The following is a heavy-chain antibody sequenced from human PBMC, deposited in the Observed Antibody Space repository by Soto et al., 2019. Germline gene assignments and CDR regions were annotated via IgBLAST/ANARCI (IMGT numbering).Heavy chain of an antibody. Sequence: GGSLRLSCAASGFSFSDYAMSWVRQAPGKGLEWVSVISESGGSTHYADSVRGRFTVSRDNSKNSLSLRMNSLRDEDTAVYFCAKRSPYSSGWYSPNFDYWGQGALVTVSS. J-gene: IGHJ4*02. D-gene: IGHD6-13*01. CDR1: GFSFSDYA. CDR3: AKRSPYSSGWYSPNFDY. CDR2: ISESGGST. V-gene: IGHV3-23*01.